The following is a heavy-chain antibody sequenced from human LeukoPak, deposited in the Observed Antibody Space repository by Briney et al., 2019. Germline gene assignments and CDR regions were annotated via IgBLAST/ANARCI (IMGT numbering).Heavy chain of an antibody. CDR3: ASMGYYYDSSGYYRY. Sequence: GGSLRLSCAASGFTFSDYYMSWIRQAPGKGLEWVSYISSSGSTVYYADSVKGRFTISRDNAKNSLYLQMNSLRAEDTAVYYCASMGYYYDSSGYYRYWGQGTLVTVSS. J-gene: IGHJ4*02. D-gene: IGHD3-22*01. CDR2: ISSSGSTV. CDR1: GFTFSDYY. V-gene: IGHV3-11*01.